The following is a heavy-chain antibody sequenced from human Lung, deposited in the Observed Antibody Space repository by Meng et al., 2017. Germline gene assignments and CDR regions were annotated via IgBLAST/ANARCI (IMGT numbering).Heavy chain of an antibody. CDR2: ISWNSGSI. V-gene: IGHV3-9*01. D-gene: IGHD4-17*01. CDR3: AKSGYGDYGRLDY. J-gene: IGHJ4*02. Sequence: SLKISCAASGFTFDDYAMHWVRQAPGKGLEWGSGISWNSGSIGYADSVKGRFTISRDNAKNSLYLQMNSLRAEDTALYYCAKSGYGDYGRLDYWVQGTLVTVSS. CDR1: GFTFDDYA.